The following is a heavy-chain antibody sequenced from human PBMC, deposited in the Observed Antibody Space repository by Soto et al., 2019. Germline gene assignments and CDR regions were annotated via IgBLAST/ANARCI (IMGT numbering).Heavy chain of an antibody. CDR3: TKRPLCARDCWYFDD. V-gene: IGHV3-23*05. D-gene: IGHD2-21*02. J-gene: IGHJ4*02. Sequence: EVRLLQSGGGSEQPGGSLRLSCAASGFNFRAYAMYWVRQAPGKGLEWVAAIDDGNIAYYADSVKGRFIISRDNSRTTLHLQMHGLRVEDTATYFCTKRPLCARDCWYFDDWGQGILVTVSS. CDR2: IDDGNIA. CDR1: GFNFRAYA.